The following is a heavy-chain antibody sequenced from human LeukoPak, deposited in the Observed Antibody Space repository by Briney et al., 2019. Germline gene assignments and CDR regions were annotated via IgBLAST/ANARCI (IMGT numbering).Heavy chain of an antibody. CDR1: GFTVSSNY. Sequence: GGSLRLSCAASGFTVSSNYMSWVRQAPGKGLEWVSVIYTGGATYYADSVKGRFTISRDDSKNTLYLQMNSLRVEDTAVYYCATRNLHSSSDILKWGQGTLVTVSS. CDR3: ATRNLHSSSDILK. V-gene: IGHV3-66*01. J-gene: IGHJ4*02. CDR2: IYTGGAT. D-gene: IGHD3-9*01.